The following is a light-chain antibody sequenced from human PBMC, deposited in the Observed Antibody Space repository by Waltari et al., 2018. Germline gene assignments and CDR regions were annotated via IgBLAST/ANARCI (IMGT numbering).Light chain of an antibody. CDR3: CSYAGRYTNYV. CDR2: EVT. V-gene: IGLV2-8*01. CDR1: STDIGVYNY. J-gene: IGLJ1*01. Sequence: QSALTQPPSASGSLGQSVPISCTGTSTDIGVYNYVPWYQQYPGKAPNRVIYEVTERPSGVPDRFSGSKSDNKASLTISGLQADDEADYYCCSYAGRYTNYVFGSGTKVTVL.